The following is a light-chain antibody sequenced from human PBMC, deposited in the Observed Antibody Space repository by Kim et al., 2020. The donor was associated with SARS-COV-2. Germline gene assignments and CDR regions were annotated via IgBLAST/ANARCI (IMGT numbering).Light chain of an antibody. CDR2: AAS. CDR3: QQLNSYPRLT. Sequence: DIQLTQSPSFLSASVGDRVTITCRASQGISSYLAWYQRKPGKAPKLLIYAASTLQSGVPSRFSGSGSGTEFTLTISSLQPEDFATYYCQQLNSYPRLTFGGGTKVDIK. V-gene: IGKV1-9*01. CDR1: QGISSY. J-gene: IGKJ4*01.